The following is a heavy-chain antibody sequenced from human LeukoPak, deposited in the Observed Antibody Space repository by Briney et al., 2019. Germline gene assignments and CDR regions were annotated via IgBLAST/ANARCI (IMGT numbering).Heavy chain of an antibody. V-gene: IGHV3-74*01. D-gene: IGHD2-15*01. CDR1: GFTFSSYW. CDR3: AICSGGSCYHYAFDI. Sequence: GGSLRLSCAASGFTFSSYWMHWVRQAPGKGLVWVSRINTDASATSYADSVKGRFTISRDNAKNTLYLQMNSLRAEDTAVYYCAICSGGSCYHYAFDIWGQGTMVTVSS. CDR2: INTDASAT. J-gene: IGHJ3*02.